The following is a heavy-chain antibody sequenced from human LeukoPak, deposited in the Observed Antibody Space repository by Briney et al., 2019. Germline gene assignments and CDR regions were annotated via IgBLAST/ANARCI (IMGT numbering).Heavy chain of an antibody. CDR3: ARPGEYGGRRGYFDY. V-gene: IGHV1-69*04. CDR2: IIPILGIA. Sequence: ASVTVSCKASGGTFSSYAISWVRQAPGQGLEWMGRIIPILGIANYAQKSQGRVTITADKSTSTAYMELSSLRSEDTAVYYCARPGEYGGRRGYFDYWGQGTLVTVSS. D-gene: IGHD4/OR15-4a*01. CDR1: GGTFSSYA. J-gene: IGHJ4*02.